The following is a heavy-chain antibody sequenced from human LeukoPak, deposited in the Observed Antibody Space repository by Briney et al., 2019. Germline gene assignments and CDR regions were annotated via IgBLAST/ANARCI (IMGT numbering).Heavy chain of an antibody. Sequence: ASVKVPCKASGYTFTSYDINWVRQATGQGLEWMGWMNPNSGNTGYAQKFQGRVTMTRNTSISTAYMELSSLRSEDTAVYYCARAGYCSGGSCYSLDVWGKGTTVTISS. J-gene: IGHJ6*04. CDR2: MNPNSGNT. CDR3: ARAGYCSGGSCYSLDV. D-gene: IGHD2-15*01. CDR1: GYTFTSYD. V-gene: IGHV1-8*01.